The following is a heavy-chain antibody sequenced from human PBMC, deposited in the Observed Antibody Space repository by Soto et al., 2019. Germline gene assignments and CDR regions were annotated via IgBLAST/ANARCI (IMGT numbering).Heavy chain of an antibody. CDR1: GFTFSSYA. J-gene: IGHJ4*02. D-gene: IGHD3-22*01. CDR3: ARGGTHYYDSSGPPHYFDY. CDR2: ISYDGSNK. Sequence: GGSLRLSCAASGFTFSSYAMHWVRQAPGKGLEWVAVISYDGSNKYYADSVKGRFTISRDNSKNTLYLQMNSLRAEDTAVYHCARGGTHYYDSSGPPHYFDYWGQGTLVTVSS. V-gene: IGHV3-30-3*01.